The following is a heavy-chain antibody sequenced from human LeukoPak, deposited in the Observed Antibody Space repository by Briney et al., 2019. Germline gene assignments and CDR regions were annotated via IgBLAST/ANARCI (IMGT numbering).Heavy chain of an antibody. D-gene: IGHD3-3*01. J-gene: IGHJ4*02. CDR2: IKTEGRST. Sequence: PGGSLRLSCAAAGFTFSTYWMHWVRHAPGKGLGWVSLIKTEGRSTTYADSVKGRFTVSRDNAKNTLYLQMNSLRDEDTAVYYCARGYYTIGDYWGQGTLVTASS. CDR3: ARGYYTIGDY. V-gene: IGHV3-74*01. CDR1: GFTFSTYW.